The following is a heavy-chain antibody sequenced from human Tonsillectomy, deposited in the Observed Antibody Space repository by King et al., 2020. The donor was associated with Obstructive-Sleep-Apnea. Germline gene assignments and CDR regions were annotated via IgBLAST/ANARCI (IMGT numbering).Heavy chain of an antibody. V-gene: IGHV4-34*01. CDR2: TNHRGTT. D-gene: IGHD5-12*01. CDR1: GGSFIGYY. CDR3: ARSTFLKSGYDFFDF. Sequence: VQLQQWGAGLFKPSETLSLTCGVYGGSFIGYYWTWIRQPPGKGLEWIGETNHRGTTNYNPSLMSRVTISLDTSKNQISLRLSSVTAADTAVYYCARSTFLKSGYDFFDFWGQGTPVTVSS. J-gene: IGHJ5*01.